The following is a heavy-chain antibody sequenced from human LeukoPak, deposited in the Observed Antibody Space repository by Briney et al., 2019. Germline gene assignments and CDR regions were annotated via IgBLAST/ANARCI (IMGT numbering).Heavy chain of an antibody. CDR2: ITGSGDST. CDR3: ARDRVVVPNNWFDP. V-gene: IGHV3-21*01. CDR1: GFTFGSYG. J-gene: IGHJ5*02. Sequence: GGSLRLSCAASGFTFGSYGMNWVRQAPGKGLEWVSGITGSGDSTTYADSVKGRFTISRDNAKNSLYLQMNSLRAEDTAVYYCARDRVVVPNNWFDPWGQGTLVTVSS. D-gene: IGHD2-2*01.